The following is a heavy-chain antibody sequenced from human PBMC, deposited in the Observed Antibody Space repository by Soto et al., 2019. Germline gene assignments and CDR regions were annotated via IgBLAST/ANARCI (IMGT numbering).Heavy chain of an antibody. CDR1: GYSFTSYW. D-gene: IGHD1-26*01. CDR3: ARHEVPLVGATKTLAPDFDY. Sequence: PGESLKISCKGSGYSFTSYWISWVRQMPGKGLEWMGRIDPSDSCTNYSPSFQGHVTISADKSISTAYLQWSSLKASDTAMYYCARHEVPLVGATKTLAPDFDYWGQGTLVTVSS. J-gene: IGHJ4*02. V-gene: IGHV5-10-1*01. CDR2: IDPSDSCT.